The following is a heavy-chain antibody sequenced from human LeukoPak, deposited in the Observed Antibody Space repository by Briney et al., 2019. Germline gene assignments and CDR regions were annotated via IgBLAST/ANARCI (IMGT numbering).Heavy chain of an antibody. CDR1: GYTFTSYY. J-gene: IGHJ4*02. CDR2: INPSGGST. V-gene: IGHV1-46*01. CDR3: ARRGYSYGFDY. D-gene: IGHD5-18*01. Sequence: ASVKVSCKASGYTFTSYYMHWVRQAPGQGLEWMGIINPSGGSTSYTQKFQGRVTMTRDTSTSTVYMELSSLRSEDTAVYYCARRGYSYGFDYWGQGTLVTVSS.